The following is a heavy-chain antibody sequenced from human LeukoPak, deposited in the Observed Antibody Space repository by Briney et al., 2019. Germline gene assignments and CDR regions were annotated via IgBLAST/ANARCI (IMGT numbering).Heavy chain of an antibody. Sequence: GGSLRLSCAASGFTFSSYSMNWVRQAPGKGLEWVSSISSSSSYIYYADSVKGRFTTSRDNAKNSLYLQMNSLRAEDTAVYYCARGLYCSSTSCYFVVGWFDPWGQGTLVTVSS. V-gene: IGHV3-21*01. D-gene: IGHD2-2*01. CDR3: ARGLYCSSTSCYFVVGWFDP. CDR1: GFTFSSYS. CDR2: ISSSSSYI. J-gene: IGHJ5*02.